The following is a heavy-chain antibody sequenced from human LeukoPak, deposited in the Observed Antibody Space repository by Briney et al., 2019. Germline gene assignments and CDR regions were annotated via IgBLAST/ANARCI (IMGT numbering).Heavy chain of an antibody. D-gene: IGHD6-19*01. CDR1: GFTLSSYA. V-gene: IGHV4-34*01. Sequence: GSLRLSCAASGFTLSSYAMSWIRQAPGKGLEWSGEINHSGSTNYTPSLKSRVTISVDTSKNQFSLKLSSVTAADTAVYHCARGVVAVAAATDPMDVWGEGTTVTVSS. J-gene: IGHJ6*04. CDR2: INHSGST. CDR3: ARGVVAVAAATDPMDV.